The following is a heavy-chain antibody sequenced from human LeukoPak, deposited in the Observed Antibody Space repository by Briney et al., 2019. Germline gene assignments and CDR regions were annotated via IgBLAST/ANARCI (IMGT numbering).Heavy chain of an antibody. CDR2: ISAYNGNT. J-gene: IGHJ4*02. D-gene: IGHD6-13*01. CDR1: GYTFTSYG. V-gene: IGHV1-18*01. Sequence: ASVKVSCKASGYTFTSYGISWVRQAPGQGLEWMGWISAYNGNTNYAQKLQGRVTMTTDTSTSTAYMELRNLRSDDTAVYYCARDRPPSVIGSSLADWGQGTLVTVSS. CDR3: ARDRPPSVIGSSLAD.